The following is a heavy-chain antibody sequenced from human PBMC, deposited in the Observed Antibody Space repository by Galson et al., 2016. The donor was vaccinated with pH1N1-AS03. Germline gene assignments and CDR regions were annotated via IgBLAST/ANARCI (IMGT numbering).Heavy chain of an antibody. CDR1: GGSLTNYY. CDR2: IHSSGST. V-gene: IGHV4-4*07. J-gene: IGHJ4*02. Sequence: ETLSLTCTVSGGSLTNYYWSWIRQPAGRGLESIGRIHSSGSTDYNPSLRTRVTMSKDSSKSQISLNLTSVSASDTAIYYCARGRGSSNLDPVGYWGQGILVTVSS. CDR3: ARGRGSSNLDPVGY. D-gene: IGHD3-10*01.